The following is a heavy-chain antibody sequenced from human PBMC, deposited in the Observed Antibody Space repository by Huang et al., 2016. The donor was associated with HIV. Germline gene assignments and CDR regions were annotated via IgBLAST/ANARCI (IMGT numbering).Heavy chain of an antibody. Sequence: QMRFQESGPGLVKPSGTLSLTCNVSGGSINTGRYYWGWIRQPPGKGLEWVGSLYYHGKRHYVPYLKGRLTLSAATSTNQFSLTLSSVTAADTAIYYCARNHDFWRGRMFAISYFDVWGRGTLVTVAS. V-gene: IGHV4-39*01. CDR3: ARNHDFWRGRMFAISYFDV. CDR1: GGSINTGRYY. CDR2: LYYHGKR. D-gene: IGHD3-3*01. J-gene: IGHJ2*01.